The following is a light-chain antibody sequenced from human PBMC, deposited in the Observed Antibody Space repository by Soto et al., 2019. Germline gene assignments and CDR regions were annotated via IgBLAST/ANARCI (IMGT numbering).Light chain of an antibody. Sequence: DIQMTQSPSSLSASVGDSVTIPCRASQRLNKYLNWYQQRSGRAPRLLIHTASSLHSGVPSRFSGSGSGSDFTLTISSLQPEDFATYFCQQSVSTPYTFGQGTKLEI. CDR3: QQSVSTPYT. CDR2: TAS. CDR1: QRLNKY. V-gene: IGKV1-39*01. J-gene: IGKJ2*01.